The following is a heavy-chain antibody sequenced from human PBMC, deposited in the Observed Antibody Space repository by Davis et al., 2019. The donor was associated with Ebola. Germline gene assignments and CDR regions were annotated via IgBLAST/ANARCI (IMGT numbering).Heavy chain of an antibody. Sequence: GESLKISCVASGFTFSSFAMSWVRQAPGKGLEWVSSIGGSGGTTFYADSVKGRFTISRENSRNTVYLQMNSLRAEDTAVYYCGKDTYDGGWSDRCDNWGQGTLVAVSS. J-gene: IGHJ4*02. CDR3: GKDTYDGGWSDRCDN. D-gene: IGHD6-19*01. CDR2: IGGSGGTT. CDR1: GFTFSSFA. V-gene: IGHV3-23*01.